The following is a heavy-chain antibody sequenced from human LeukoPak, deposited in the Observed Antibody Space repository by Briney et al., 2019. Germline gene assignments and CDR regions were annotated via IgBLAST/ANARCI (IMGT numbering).Heavy chain of an antibody. CDR2: IYYSGST. Sequence: SETLSLTCTVSGGSISSYYWSWIRQPAGKGLEWIGRIYYSGSTNYNPSLKSRVTISVDTSKNQFSLKLSSVTAADTAVYYCARSSVNSYGQKSYYFDYWGQGTLVTVSS. D-gene: IGHD3-10*01. J-gene: IGHJ4*02. CDR1: GGSISSYY. CDR3: ARSSVNSYGQKSYYFDY. V-gene: IGHV4-4*07.